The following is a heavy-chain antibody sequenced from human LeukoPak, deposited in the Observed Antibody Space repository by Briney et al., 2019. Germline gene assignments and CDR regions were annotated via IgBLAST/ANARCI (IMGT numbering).Heavy chain of an antibody. J-gene: IGHJ4*02. Sequence: ASVKVPCKASGYTFTGYYMHWVRQAPGQGLEWMGWINPNSGGTNYAQKFQGRVTMTRDTSISTAYMELSRLRSDDTAVYYCARDGAYYDSSGYYYPDYWGQGTLVTVSS. CDR3: ARDGAYYDSSGYYYPDY. CDR2: INPNSGGT. D-gene: IGHD3-22*01. V-gene: IGHV1-2*02. CDR1: GYTFTGYY.